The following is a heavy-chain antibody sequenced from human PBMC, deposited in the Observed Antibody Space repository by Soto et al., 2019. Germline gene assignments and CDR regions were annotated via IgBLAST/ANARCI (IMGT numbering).Heavy chain of an antibody. CDR3: AKVIVVIAAAGDYFDS. Sequence: EVQLLESGGGLVQPGGSLRLSCAASGFTFNDYAMTWVRQPPGKGLEWVSVISGSGGSTHYADSVQGRFSISRDNSKNTVYLQMNSLGVEDTAPYYCAKVIVVIAAAGDYFDSWGQGTLVTVSS. CDR1: GFTFNDYA. J-gene: IGHJ4*02. D-gene: IGHD2-15*01. V-gene: IGHV3-23*01. CDR2: ISGSGGST.